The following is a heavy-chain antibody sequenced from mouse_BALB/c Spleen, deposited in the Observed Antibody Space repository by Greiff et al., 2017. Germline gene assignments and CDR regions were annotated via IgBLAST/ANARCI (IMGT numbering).Heavy chain of an antibody. CDR2: INPSNGRT. Sequence: VQLQQPGAELVKPGASVKLSCKASGYTFTSYWMHWVKQRPGQGLEWIGEINPSNGRTNYNEKFKSKATLTVDTSSSTAYMQLSSLTSEDSAVYYCARRDYYGSSDRDYWGQGTTLTVSS. V-gene: IGHV1S81*02. J-gene: IGHJ2*01. CDR1: GYTFTSYW. D-gene: IGHD1-1*01. CDR3: ARRDYYGSSDRDY.